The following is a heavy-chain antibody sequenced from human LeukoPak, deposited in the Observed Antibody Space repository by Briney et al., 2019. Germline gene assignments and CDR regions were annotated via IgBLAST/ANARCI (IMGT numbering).Heavy chain of an antibody. Sequence: SETLSLTCAVYGGSFSGYYWSWIRQPPGKGLEWIGEINHSGSTNYNPSLKSRVTISVDTSKNQFSLKLSSVTAADTAVYYCARGGYYDFWSGYPNDAFDSWGQGTMVTVSS. J-gene: IGHJ3*02. D-gene: IGHD3-3*01. CDR3: ARGGYYDFWSGYPNDAFDS. CDR1: GGSFSGYY. V-gene: IGHV4-34*01. CDR2: INHSGST.